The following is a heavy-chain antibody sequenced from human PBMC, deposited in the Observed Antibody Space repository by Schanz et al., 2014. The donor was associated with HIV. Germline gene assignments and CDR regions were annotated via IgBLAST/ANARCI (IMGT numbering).Heavy chain of an antibody. D-gene: IGHD4-17*01. J-gene: IGHJ4*02. CDR1: GFTFNNYA. CDR3: ARGGLRWHPEWLDY. CDR2: INWNGDTT. Sequence: EVQLLEFGGGSVRPGESLRLSCLASGFTFNNYAMSWVRQAPGKGLEWVAVINWNGDTTYYADSVKGRFTISRDNSKNTLYMQMNSLRAEDTAVYYCARGGLRWHPEWLDYWGQGTLVSVSS. V-gene: IGHV3-23*01.